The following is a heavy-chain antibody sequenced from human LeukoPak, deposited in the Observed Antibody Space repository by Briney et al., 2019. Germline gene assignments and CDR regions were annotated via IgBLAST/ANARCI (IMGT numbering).Heavy chain of an antibody. D-gene: IGHD3-22*01. Sequence: PGGSLRLSCAVSGFTFSSYWMHWVRQAPGKGLVWVSRINSDGSSTSYADSVKGRFTISRDNSKNTLYLQMNSLRAEDTAVYYCAKDRRGSSGYYYFDYWGQGTLVTVSS. J-gene: IGHJ4*02. CDR1: GFTFSSYW. CDR3: AKDRRGSSGYYYFDY. V-gene: IGHV3-74*01. CDR2: INSDGSST.